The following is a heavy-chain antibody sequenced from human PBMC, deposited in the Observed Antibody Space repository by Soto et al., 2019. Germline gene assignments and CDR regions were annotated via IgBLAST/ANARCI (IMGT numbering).Heavy chain of an antibody. CDR2: ISGSGGST. J-gene: IGHJ4*02. CDR3: AKDLGLVDVVVVAATLFDY. CDR1: GFTLSSYA. Sequence: LRLSCAASGFTLSSYAMSWVRQAPGKGLEWVSAISGSGGSTYYADSVKGRFTISRDNSKNTLYLQMNSLRAEDTAVYYCAKDLGLVDVVVVAATLFDYWGQGTLVTVSS. V-gene: IGHV3-23*01. D-gene: IGHD2-15*01.